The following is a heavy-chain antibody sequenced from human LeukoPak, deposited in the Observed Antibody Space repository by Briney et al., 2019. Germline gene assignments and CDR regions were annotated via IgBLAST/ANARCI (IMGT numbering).Heavy chain of an antibody. CDR2: ISSSSSYI. CDR3: ARGKGSGSYYTTDAFDI. V-gene: IGHV3-21*01. D-gene: IGHD3-10*01. J-gene: IGHJ3*02. CDR1: GFTVSSNY. Sequence: GGSLRLSCAASGFTVSSNYMSWARQAPGKGLEWVSSISSSSSYIYYADSVKGRFTISRDNAKNSLYLQMNSLRAEDTAVYYCARGKGSGSYYTTDAFDIWGQGTMVTVSS.